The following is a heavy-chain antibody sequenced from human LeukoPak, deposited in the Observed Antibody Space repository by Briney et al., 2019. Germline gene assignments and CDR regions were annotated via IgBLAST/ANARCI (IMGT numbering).Heavy chain of an antibody. CDR3: ASTSSDSGATPGDY. Sequence: GGSLRLSCTASGFTFSSYWMTWVRQAPGKGLEWVANIKQDGSEKYYVDSVKGRFTISRDNAKNSLYLQMNSLRAEDTAVYYCASTSSDSGATPGDYWGQGTLVTVSS. J-gene: IGHJ4*02. D-gene: IGHD1-26*01. V-gene: IGHV3-7*01. CDR2: IKQDGSEK. CDR1: GFTFSSYW.